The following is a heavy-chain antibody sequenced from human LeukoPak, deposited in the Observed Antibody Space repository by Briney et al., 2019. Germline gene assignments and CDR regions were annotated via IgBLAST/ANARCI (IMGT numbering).Heavy chain of an antibody. J-gene: IGHJ4*02. D-gene: IGHD5-24*01. CDR1: GFTFSSYA. CDR2: VSGGGST. CDR3: AKDDADGSFDY. V-gene: IGHV3-23*01. Sequence: GGPLRLSCAASGFTFSSYAMSWVRRAPGKGLEWVSAVSGGGSTYYADSVKGRFTISRDNSKNTLYLQMNSLRAEDTAVYYCAKDDADGSFDYWGQGTLVTVSS.